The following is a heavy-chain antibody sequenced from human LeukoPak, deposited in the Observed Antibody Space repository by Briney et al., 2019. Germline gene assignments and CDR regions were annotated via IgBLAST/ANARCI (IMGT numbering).Heavy chain of an antibody. CDR1: AYTFSNYG. V-gene: IGHV1-18*01. D-gene: IGHD3-10*01. Sequence: ASVKVSSKASAYTFSNYGFNWVRQAPGQGLEWMGWISAYNGNTKYAQKLQGRFTMSTDTSTSTAYMELRSLTSDDTAVYYCARDLDGSGSYYTDYWGQGTLVTVSS. CDR2: ISAYNGNT. CDR3: ARDLDGSGSYYTDY. J-gene: IGHJ4*02.